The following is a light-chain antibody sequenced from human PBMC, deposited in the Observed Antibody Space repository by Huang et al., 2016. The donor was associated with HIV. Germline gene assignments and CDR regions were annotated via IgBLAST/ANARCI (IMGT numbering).Light chain of an antibody. CDR2: AAS. V-gene: IGKV1-39*01. CDR3: QQSYNTPLT. J-gene: IGKJ4*01. CDR1: QSINSY. Sequence: DIQMTQSPSSLSASVGDRVTITCRASQSINSYLNWYQQKPGKAPKCLIYAASSLQSGVPSRFSGSGSGTDFTLTINSLQPEDFAIYYCQQSYNTPLTFGGGTRLEIK.